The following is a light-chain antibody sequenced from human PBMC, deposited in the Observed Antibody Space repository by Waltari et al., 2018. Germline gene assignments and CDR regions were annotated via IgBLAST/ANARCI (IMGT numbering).Light chain of an antibody. Sequence: IQMTQSPSALSASVGDRVTISCRASQNIYNDLAWYQQKPEKATNLLIYATSSLESGTPARFSGSGAGTEFTLIISSLQPEDSATYYCQQYLNTPLTFGGGTKVEVK. CDR1: QNIYND. CDR3: QQYLNTPLT. J-gene: IGKJ4*01. CDR2: ATS. V-gene: IGKV1-6*01.